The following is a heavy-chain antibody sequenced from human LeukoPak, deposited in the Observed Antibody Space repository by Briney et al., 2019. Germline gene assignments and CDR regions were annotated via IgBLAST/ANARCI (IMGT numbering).Heavy chain of an antibody. Sequence: GGSLRLSCSASGFSFSSYAMHWVRQAPGKGLEHISLINNVGDRAYYADSVTGRFTISRDNPKNTLYLQMSSLRAEDTAVYYCASPEEVYCSGGSCYDGFDYWGQGTLVTVSP. D-gene: IGHD2-15*01. CDR2: INNVGDRA. V-gene: IGHV3-64D*06. CDR1: GFSFSSYA. J-gene: IGHJ4*02. CDR3: ASPEEVYCSGGSCYDGFDY.